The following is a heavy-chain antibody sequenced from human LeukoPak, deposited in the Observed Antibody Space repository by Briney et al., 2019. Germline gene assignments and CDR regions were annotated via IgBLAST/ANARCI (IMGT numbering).Heavy chain of an antibody. J-gene: IGHJ5*02. Sequence: PSETLSLICAVSGGSISSGNWWSWVRQPPGKGLEWIGEIYHSGSTNYNPSLKSRVTISVDKSKNQFSLKLSSVTAADTAVYYCARWSAAAAGLYNWFDPWGQGTLVTVSS. CDR3: ARWSAAAAGLYNWFDP. V-gene: IGHV4-4*02. CDR1: GGSISSGNW. CDR2: IYHSGST. D-gene: IGHD6-13*01.